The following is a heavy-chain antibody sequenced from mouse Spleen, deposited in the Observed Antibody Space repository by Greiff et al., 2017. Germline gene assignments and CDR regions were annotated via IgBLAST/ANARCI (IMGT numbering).Heavy chain of an antibody. D-gene: IGHD2-4*01. Sequence: VMLVESGAELVKPGASVKMSCKASGYTFTDYVISWVKQRTGQGLEWIGEIYPGSGSTYYNEKFKGKATLTADKSSNTAYMQLSSLTSEDSAVYFCARRGSTMITTGPWFAYWGQGTLVTVSA. CDR2: IYPGSGST. V-gene: IGHV1-77*01. J-gene: IGHJ3*01. CDR3: ARRGSTMITTGPWFAY. CDR1: GYTFTDYV.